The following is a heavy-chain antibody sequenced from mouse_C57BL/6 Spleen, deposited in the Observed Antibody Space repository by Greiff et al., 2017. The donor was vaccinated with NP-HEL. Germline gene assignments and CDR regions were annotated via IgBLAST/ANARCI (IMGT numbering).Heavy chain of an antibody. CDR2: INPNNGGT. V-gene: IGHV1-26*01. CDR3: GRRGRSGYAMDY. CDR1: GYTFTDYY. Sequence: EVQLQQSGPELVKPGASVKISCKASGYTFTDYYMNWVKQSHGKSLEWIGDINPNNGGTSYNQKFKGKATLTVDKSSSTAYMELRSLTSEDSAVYYCGRRGRSGYAMDYWGQGTSVTVSS. J-gene: IGHJ4*01.